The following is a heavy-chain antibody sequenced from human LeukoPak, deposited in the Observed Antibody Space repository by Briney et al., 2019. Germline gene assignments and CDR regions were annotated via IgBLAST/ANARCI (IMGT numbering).Heavy chain of an antibody. D-gene: IGHD2-2*02. CDR2: IYPGDSDT. Sequence: GESLKISCKGSGYSFTSYWIGWVRQMPGKGLEWMGIIYPGDSDTRYSPSFQGQVTISADKSISTAYLQWSSLKASDTAMYYCARYMSYYCSSTSCYTGYYYMDVWGKGTTVTVSS. CDR1: GYSFTSYW. J-gene: IGHJ6*03. CDR3: ARYMSYYCSSTSCYTGYYYMDV. V-gene: IGHV5-51*01.